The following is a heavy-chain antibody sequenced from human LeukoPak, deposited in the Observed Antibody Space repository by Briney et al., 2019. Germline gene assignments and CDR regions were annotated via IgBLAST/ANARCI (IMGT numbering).Heavy chain of an antibody. CDR2: ISWNSGSI. V-gene: IGHV3-9*01. Sequence: GRSLRLSCAASGFTFDDYAMHWVRQAPGKGLEWVSGISWNSGSIGYADSVKGRFTISRDNAKNSLYLQMNSLRAEDTALYYCAKEAGGYSYFDYWGQGTLVTVSS. CDR3: AKEAGGYSYFDY. J-gene: IGHJ4*02. CDR1: GFTFDDYA. D-gene: IGHD3-22*01.